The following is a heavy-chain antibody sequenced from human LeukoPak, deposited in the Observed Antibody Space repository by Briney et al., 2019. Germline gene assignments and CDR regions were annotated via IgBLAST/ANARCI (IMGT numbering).Heavy chain of an antibody. Sequence: PGGSLSLSCAASGFTFSSYAMSWVRQAPGKGLEWVSAISGSGGSTYYADSVKGRFTISRDNSKNTLYLQMNSLRAEDTAVYYCARDSRAAPYYYYGMDVWGQGTTVTVSS. V-gene: IGHV3-23*01. CDR3: ARDSRAAPYYYYGMDV. CDR2: ISGSGGST. CDR1: GFTFSSYA. J-gene: IGHJ6*02. D-gene: IGHD2-2*01.